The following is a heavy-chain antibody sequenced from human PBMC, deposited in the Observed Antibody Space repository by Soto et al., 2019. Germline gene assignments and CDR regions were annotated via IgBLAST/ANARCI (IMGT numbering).Heavy chain of an antibody. V-gene: IGHV3-48*02. Sequence: GGSLRLSCVASGFSFSNYNMNWVRQAPGKGLEWLSYISSDNITKYYADSVRGRFTISGDSAKNSLYLQMNSLRDEDTAVYFCARNVDLWGQGTTVTVSS. J-gene: IGHJ6*02. CDR1: GFSFSNYN. CDR2: ISSDNITK. CDR3: ARNVDL.